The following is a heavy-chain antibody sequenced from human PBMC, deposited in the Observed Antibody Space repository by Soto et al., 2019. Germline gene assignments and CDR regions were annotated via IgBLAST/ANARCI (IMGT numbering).Heavy chain of an antibody. V-gene: IGHV3-23*01. D-gene: IGHD6-19*01. CDR2: MSGTGGST. CDR3: AKAGFSSGWSPSYFDY. CDR1: GFTFSSYA. J-gene: IGHJ4*02. Sequence: EVQLLESGGGLVQPGRSLRLSCAASGFTFSSYAMNWVRQAPGKGLEWVSAMSGTGGSTYYADSVKGRFTISRDNSKNTLYLQMNSRRVEDTAVFCCAKAGFSSGWSPSYFDYWGQGTLVTVSS.